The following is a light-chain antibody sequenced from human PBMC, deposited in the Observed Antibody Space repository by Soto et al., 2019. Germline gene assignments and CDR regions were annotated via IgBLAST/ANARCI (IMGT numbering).Light chain of an antibody. CDR1: QTVRNSY. CDR2: AAS. V-gene: IGKV3-20*01. Sequence: ETVLTQSPGTLSLSPGERSALSCRASQTVRNSYVAWYQHKPGQAPRVLIHAASSRTTGIPDRFSGSASGTEFTLTISRLAHEDFAVYYCQQYGNSPWTVGPGTKVEIK. CDR3: QQYGNSPWT. J-gene: IGKJ1*01.